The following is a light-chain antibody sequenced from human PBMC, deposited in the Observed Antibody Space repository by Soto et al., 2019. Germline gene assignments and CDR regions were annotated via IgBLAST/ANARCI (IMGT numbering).Light chain of an antibody. J-gene: IGKJ5*01. CDR3: QHRSNWPIT. CDR2: GAS. Sequence: EIVLTQSPGTLSLSPGERATLSCRASQSVSNNYLAWYQQKPGQAPRLLIYGASNRATGIPARFSGTGSGTDFTLTISSLEPEDFAVYYCQHRSNWPITFGQGTRLEV. CDR1: QSVSNNY. V-gene: IGKV3-11*01.